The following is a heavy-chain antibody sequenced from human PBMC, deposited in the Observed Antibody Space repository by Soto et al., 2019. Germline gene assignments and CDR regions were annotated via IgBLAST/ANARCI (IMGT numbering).Heavy chain of an antibody. Sequence: GESLKISCKGSGYSFTSYWLGWVRQMPGKGLEWMGIIYPGESDTRYSPSFQGQVTISADKSISTAYLQWSSLKASDTAMYYCARHQGYDSSGYYYTPTYYYGMDVWGQGTTVTVSS. J-gene: IGHJ6*02. D-gene: IGHD3-22*01. CDR2: IYPGESDT. V-gene: IGHV5-51*01. CDR1: GYSFTSYW. CDR3: ARHQGYDSSGYYYTPTYYYGMDV.